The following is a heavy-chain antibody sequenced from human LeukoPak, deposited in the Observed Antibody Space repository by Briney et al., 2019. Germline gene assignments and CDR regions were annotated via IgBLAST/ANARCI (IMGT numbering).Heavy chain of an antibody. D-gene: IGHD2/OR15-2a*01. V-gene: IGHV1-69*04. CDR3: ARGISTRSPFDY. Sequence: ASVKVSCKASGGTFSSYAISWVRQAPGQGLEWMGRIIPILGIANYAQEFQGRVTITADKSTSTAYMELSSLRSEDTAVYYCARGISTRSPFDYWGQGTLVTVSS. CDR2: IIPILGIA. J-gene: IGHJ4*02. CDR1: GGTFSSYA.